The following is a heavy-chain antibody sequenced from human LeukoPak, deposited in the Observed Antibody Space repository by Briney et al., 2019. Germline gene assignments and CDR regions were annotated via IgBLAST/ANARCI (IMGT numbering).Heavy chain of an antibody. D-gene: IGHD6-19*01. Sequence: ASVKVSCKASGYTFTGYYMHWVRQTPGQGLEWMGWITPNSGGTNYAQKLQGRVTMTTDTSTSTDYMELRSLRSDDTALYYGARDHSGTVDYWGQGTLVTVSS. V-gene: IGHV1-2*02. CDR1: GYTFTGYY. CDR3: ARDHSGTVDY. J-gene: IGHJ4*02. CDR2: ITPNSGGT.